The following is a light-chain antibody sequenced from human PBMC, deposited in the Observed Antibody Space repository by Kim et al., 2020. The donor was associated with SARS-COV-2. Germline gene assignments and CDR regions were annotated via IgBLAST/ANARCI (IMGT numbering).Light chain of an antibody. CDR2: GKN. Sequence: SSELNQDPAVSVALGQTVRITCQGDSLRSYYASWYQQKPGQAPVLVIYGKNNRPSGIPDRFSGSSSGNTASLTITGAQAEDEADYYCNSRDSSGNHLEVFGGGTQLTVL. CDR1: SLRSYY. J-gene: IGLJ2*01. CDR3: NSRDSSGNHLEV. V-gene: IGLV3-19*01.